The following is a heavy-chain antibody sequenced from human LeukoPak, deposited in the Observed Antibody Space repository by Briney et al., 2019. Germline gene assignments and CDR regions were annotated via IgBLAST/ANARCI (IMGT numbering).Heavy chain of an antibody. V-gene: IGHV1-18*01. J-gene: IGHJ4*02. CDR1: GYTFTNYG. CDR3: ARDPRYCSSTSCLFGGYFDY. Sequence: ATVKVSCKASGYTFTNYGISWVRQAPGQGLEWMGWISAYNGHTNYAQKLQGRVTMTTDTSTSTAYMELRSLRSDDTAVYYCARDPRYCSSTSCLFGGYFDYWGQGTLVTVSS. D-gene: IGHD2-2*01. CDR2: ISAYNGHT.